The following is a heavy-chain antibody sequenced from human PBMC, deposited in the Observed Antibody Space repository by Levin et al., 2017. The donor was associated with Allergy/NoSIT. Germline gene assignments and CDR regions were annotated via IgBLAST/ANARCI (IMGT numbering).Heavy chain of an antibody. Sequence: SETLSLTCTVSGGSISSYYWSWIRQPPGKGLEWIGYIYYSGSTNYNPSLKSRVTISVDTSKNQFSLKLSSVTAADTAVYYCARGWWFGEVWGYFDYWGQGTLVTVSS. CDR3: ARGWWFGEVWGYFDY. V-gene: IGHV4-59*01. D-gene: IGHD3-10*01. CDR2: IYYSGST. J-gene: IGHJ4*02. CDR1: GGSISSYY.